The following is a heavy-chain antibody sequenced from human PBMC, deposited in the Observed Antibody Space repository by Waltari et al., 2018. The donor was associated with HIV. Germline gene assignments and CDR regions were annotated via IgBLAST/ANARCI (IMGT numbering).Heavy chain of an antibody. Sequence: QVHLVQSGAEMMKPGASVKVSCKVSVYTPTPLSIHWVRQTQGTGLEWMGAVDGEEGGIGYLQKLQGRVTMTRHSSTDTFCMRLSSLISDDPAVYFCASPAPVGSLESRGQGTMVTGSS. V-gene: IGHV1-24*01. D-gene: IGHD6-13*01. CDR2: VDGEEGGI. CDR1: VYTPTPLS. J-gene: IGHJ3*01. CDR3: ASPAPVGSLES.